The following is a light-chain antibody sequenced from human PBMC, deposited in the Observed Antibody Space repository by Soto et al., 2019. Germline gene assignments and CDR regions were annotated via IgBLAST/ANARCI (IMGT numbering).Light chain of an antibody. Sequence: ERVMTQSPATLAVSPGERATLSCRASQSVNGALAWYQQRPGQAPRLLIFGATTRATDVPARFSGSGSGTDFTLTISSLQPDDFAFYFCQQYFAWPLTFGGGTKVELK. V-gene: IGKV3-15*01. J-gene: IGKJ4*01. CDR3: QQYFAWPLT. CDR1: QSVNGA. CDR2: GAT.